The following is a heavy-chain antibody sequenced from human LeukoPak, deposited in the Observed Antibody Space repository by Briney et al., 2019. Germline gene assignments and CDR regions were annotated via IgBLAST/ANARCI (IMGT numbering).Heavy chain of an antibody. J-gene: IGHJ6*03. CDR3: ARGGGYSYAYYYYYMDV. D-gene: IGHD5-18*01. CDR1: GGSFSAYY. CDR2: INHSGST. V-gene: IGHV4-34*01. Sequence: SETLSLTCAVYGGSFSAYYWSWIRQPPGKGLEWIGEINHSGSTNYNPSLKSRLTISVDTSKNQFSLKLSSVTAADTAVYYCARGGGYSYAYYYYYMDVWGKGTTVTISS.